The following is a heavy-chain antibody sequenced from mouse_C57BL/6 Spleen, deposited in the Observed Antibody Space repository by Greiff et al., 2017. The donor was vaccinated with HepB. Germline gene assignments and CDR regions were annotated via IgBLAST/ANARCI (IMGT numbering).Heavy chain of an antibody. CDR1: GYTFTDYY. Sequence: VQLQQSGPELVKPGASVKISCKASGYTFTDYYMNWVKQSHGKSLEWIGDINPNNGGTSYNQKFKGKATLTVDKSSSTAYMELRSLTSEDSAVYYCARLGYYGSSLYFDYWGQGTTLTVSS. CDR3: ARLGYYGSSLYFDY. V-gene: IGHV1-26*01. J-gene: IGHJ2*01. CDR2: INPNNGGT. D-gene: IGHD1-1*01.